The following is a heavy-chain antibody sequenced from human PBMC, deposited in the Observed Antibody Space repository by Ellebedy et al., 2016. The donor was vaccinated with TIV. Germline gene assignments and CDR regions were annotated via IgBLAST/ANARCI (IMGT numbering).Heavy chain of an antibody. Sequence: SETLSLTXTVSGGSISTTNYYWGWIRQPPGKGLEWIGSIFYSGSTYYNPSLKSRLTVSIDTSKNHFSLELSSVTAADTAVYYCARQFQDYFASGTDVDNKQLDYWGQGILVTVSS. CDR3: ARQFQDYFASGTDVDNKQLDY. CDR2: IFYSGST. J-gene: IGHJ4*01. D-gene: IGHD3-10*01. V-gene: IGHV4-39*01. CDR1: GGSISTTNYY.